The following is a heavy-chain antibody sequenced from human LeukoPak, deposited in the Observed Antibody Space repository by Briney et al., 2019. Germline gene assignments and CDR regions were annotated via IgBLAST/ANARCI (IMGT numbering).Heavy chain of an antibody. J-gene: IGHJ4*02. V-gene: IGHV3-21*01. CDR3: AARPGGVVPAADSDY. D-gene: IGHD2-2*01. Sequence: GGSLRLSCAASGFTSSSYSTNWGRQAPGKGREKVSSISSSSSYISYTASVKGRFTISRDNAKNSLYLQMNSLRAEDTAVYYCAARPGGVVPAADSDYWGQGTLVTVSS. CDR1: GFTSSSYS. CDR2: ISSSSSYI.